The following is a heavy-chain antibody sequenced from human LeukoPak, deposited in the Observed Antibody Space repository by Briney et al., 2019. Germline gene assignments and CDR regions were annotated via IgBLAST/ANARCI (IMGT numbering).Heavy chain of an antibody. CDR1: GFTFSRHG. D-gene: IGHD6-19*01. CDR2: ISYDGSNK. J-gene: IGHJ4*02. CDR3: ARDRWLVLGGDY. V-gene: IGHV3-30*19. Sequence: GGSLRLSCAASGFTFSRHGMHWVRQAPGKGLEWVALISYDGSNKYYADSVKGRFTISRDNSKNTLYLQMNSLTAEDTAVYYCARDRWLVLGGDYWGQGTLVTVSS.